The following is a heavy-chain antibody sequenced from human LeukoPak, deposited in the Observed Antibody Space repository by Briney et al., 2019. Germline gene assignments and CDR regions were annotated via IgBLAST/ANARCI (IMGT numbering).Heavy chain of an antibody. J-gene: IGHJ1*01. CDR2: ISTDGSTA. D-gene: IGHD6-13*01. CDR1: GFTFSSYG. CDR3: AKVQDGSSWYEYFQH. V-gene: IGHV3-30*18. Sequence: SGGSLRLSCAASGFTFSSYGMHWVRQAPGKGLEWVSVISTDGSTAYYADSVQGRFTISRDNSWNTLYLQMTSLRAEDTAVYHCAKVQDGSSWYEYFQHWGQGTLVTVSS.